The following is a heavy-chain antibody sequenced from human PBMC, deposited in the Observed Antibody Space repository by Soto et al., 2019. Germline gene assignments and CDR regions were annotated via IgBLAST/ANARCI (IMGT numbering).Heavy chain of an antibody. CDR3: ASYCSGGSCYENYGMDV. CDR2: ISYDGSNK. V-gene: IGHV3-30*03. Sequence: PGESLKISCTVYADSFSTYWIGWVRQAPGKGLEWVAVISYDGSNKYYADSVKGRFTISRDNSKNTLYLQMNSLRAEDTAVYYCASYCSGGSCYENYGMDVWGQGTTVTVSS. D-gene: IGHD2-15*01. CDR1: ADSFSTYW. J-gene: IGHJ6*02.